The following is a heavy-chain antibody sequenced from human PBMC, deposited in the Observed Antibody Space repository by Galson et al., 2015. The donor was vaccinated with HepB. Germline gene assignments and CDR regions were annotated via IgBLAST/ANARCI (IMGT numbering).Heavy chain of an antibody. J-gene: IGHJ5*02. D-gene: IGHD1-1*01. Sequence: SETLSLTCSVSGGSITNTRYYWGWIRQPPGKGLEWIGSIYYTGTTYTNPSLKSRVTISADTPKNEFSLKLTSVTAADTAVYYCARQGPRTTRTGDWFDPWGQGTLVTVDS. CDR3: ARQGPRTTRTGDWFDP. CDR2: IYYTGTT. V-gene: IGHV4-39*01. CDR1: GGSITNTRYY.